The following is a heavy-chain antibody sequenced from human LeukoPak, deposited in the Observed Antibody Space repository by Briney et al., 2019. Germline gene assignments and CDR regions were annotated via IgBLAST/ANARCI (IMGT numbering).Heavy chain of an antibody. CDR1: GDSFSSGGYS. J-gene: IGHJ5*02. CDR3: ARSPLAFYDSSGYPRVWFDP. CDR2: GYISQSGNI. Sequence: SETLSLTCTVSGDSFSSGGYSWSWVRQPPGRGLEWIGYIYHIGYISQSGNIYQNPSLKSRVTISLDTSRNQFSLNLSSVTAADTAVYYCARSPLAFYDSSGYPRVWFDPWGQGTLVTVSS. D-gene: IGHD3-22*01. V-gene: IGHV4-30-4*07.